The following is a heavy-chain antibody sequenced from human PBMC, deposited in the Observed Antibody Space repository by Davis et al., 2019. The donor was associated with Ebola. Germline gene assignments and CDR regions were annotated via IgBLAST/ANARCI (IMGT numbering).Heavy chain of an antibody. CDR3: ARQEGGFVVVVAAAFDY. J-gene: IGHJ4*02. D-gene: IGHD2-15*01. Sequence: GESLKISCQGSGYSFTSYWISWVRQLPGKGLEWMGRIDPSDSYTNYSPSFQGHVTISADKSISTAYLQWSSLKASDTAMYYCARQEGGFVVVVAAAFDYWGQGTLVTVSS. V-gene: IGHV5-10-1*01. CDR2: IDPSDSYT. CDR1: GYSFTSYW.